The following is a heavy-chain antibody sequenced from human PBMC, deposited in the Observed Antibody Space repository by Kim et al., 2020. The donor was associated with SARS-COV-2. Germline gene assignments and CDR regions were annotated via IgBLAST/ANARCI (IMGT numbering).Heavy chain of an antibody. D-gene: IGHD1-1*01. CDR3: ARRLGTA. V-gene: IGHV4-34*01. CDR1: GGSFSGYY. J-gene: IGHJ5*02. CDR2: INHSGST. Sequence: SETLSLTCAVYGGSFSGYYWSWIRQPPGKGLEWIGEINHSGSTNYNPSLKSRVTISVDTSKNQFSLKLSSVTAADTAVYYCARRLGTAWGQGTLVTVSS.